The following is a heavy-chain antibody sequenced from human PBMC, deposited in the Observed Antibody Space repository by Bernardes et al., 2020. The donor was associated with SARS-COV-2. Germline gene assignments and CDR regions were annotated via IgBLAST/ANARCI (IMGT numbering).Heavy chain of an antibody. CDR3: ARANDTNCANRICDWRCFDH. CDR2: IFFDGSNK. V-gene: IGHV3-33*01. Sequence: GGSLRLSCEASGFTLSDYGMHWVRQAPGKGLEWVSGIFFDGSNKYYADSVKGRFTISRDNFRNTLFLQMNVVRGEDTATYYCARANDTNCANRICDWRCFDHWGQGTLVTVSP. J-gene: IGHJ5*02. D-gene: IGHD2-8*02. CDR1: GFTLSDYG.